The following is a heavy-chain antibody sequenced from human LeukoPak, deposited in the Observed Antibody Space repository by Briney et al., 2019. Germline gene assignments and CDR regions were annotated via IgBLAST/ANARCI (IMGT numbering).Heavy chain of an antibody. CDR3: ARPVAGTLRSQRATPQPPRWFDP. J-gene: IGHJ5*02. D-gene: IGHD6-19*01. CDR1: GYTFTGYY. Sequence: ASVKVSCKASGYTFTGYYMHWVRQAPGQGLEWMGWINPNSGGTNYAQKFQGRVTMTRDTSISTAYMELSRLRSDDTAVYYCARPVAGTLRSQRATPQPPRWFDPWGQGTLVTVSS. V-gene: IGHV1-2*02. CDR2: INPNSGGT.